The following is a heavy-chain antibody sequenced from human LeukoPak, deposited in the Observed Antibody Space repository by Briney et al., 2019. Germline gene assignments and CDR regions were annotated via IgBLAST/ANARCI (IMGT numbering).Heavy chain of an antibody. V-gene: IGHV3-74*01. CDR3: AKDGQWLVVGLDY. CDR2: INSDGSST. D-gene: IGHD6-19*01. CDR1: GFTFSSYW. J-gene: IGHJ4*02. Sequence: PGGSLRLSCAASGFTFSSYWMHWVRQAPGKGLVWVSRINSDGSSTSYADSVKGRFTISRDNAKNTLYLQMNSLRAEDTAVYYCAKDGQWLVVGLDYWGQGTLVTVSS.